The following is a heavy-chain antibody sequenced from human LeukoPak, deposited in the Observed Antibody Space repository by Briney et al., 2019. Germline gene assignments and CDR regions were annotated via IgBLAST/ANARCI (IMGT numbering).Heavy chain of an antibody. CDR1: GFTFSNYA. V-gene: IGHV3-21*04. CDR3: ARRRRAGPFDY. CDR2: ISSSSSYI. Sequence: GGSLRLSCAASGFTFSNYAMYWVRQAPGKGLEWVSSISSSSSYIYYADSVKGRLTISRDNAKNSLYLQMNSLGAEDTAFYYCARRRRAGPFDYWGQGTLVTVSS. J-gene: IGHJ4*02.